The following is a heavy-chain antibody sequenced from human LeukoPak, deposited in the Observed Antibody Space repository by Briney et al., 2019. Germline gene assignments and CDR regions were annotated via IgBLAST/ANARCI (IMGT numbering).Heavy chain of an antibody. CDR3: AKMSGVVWFGELRLPFDS. V-gene: IGHV3-23*01. J-gene: IGHJ4*02. CDR2: ISAGGVSLFSGSGSAA. D-gene: IGHD3-10*01. Sequence: PGGSLRLSCVASGVTFSNYAMIWVRKAPGKGPQWVSVISAGGVSLFSGSGSAAYYADSVGGRFTISRDNSKNTLYLQMNSLRADDTAVYYCAKMSGVVWFGELRLPFDSWGQGTVVTVSS. CDR1: GVTFSNYA.